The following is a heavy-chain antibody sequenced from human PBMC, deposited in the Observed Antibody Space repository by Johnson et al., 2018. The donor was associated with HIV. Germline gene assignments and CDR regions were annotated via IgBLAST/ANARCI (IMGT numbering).Heavy chain of an antibody. J-gene: IGHJ3*02. V-gene: IGHV3-30*19. CDR3: ARESGGYYDSSAREAFDI. CDR2: ISYDGSNK. D-gene: IGHD3-22*01. CDR1: GFTFSSYG. Sequence: QVQLVESGGGLVQPGGSLRLSCAASGFTFSSYGMHWVRQAPGKGLEWVAVISYDGSNKYYADSVKGRFTISRDNSKNTLYLQMNSLRAEDTAVYYCARESGGYYDSSAREAFDIWGQGTMVTVSS.